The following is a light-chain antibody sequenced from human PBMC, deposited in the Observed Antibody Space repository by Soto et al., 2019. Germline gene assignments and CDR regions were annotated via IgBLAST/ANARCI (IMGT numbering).Light chain of an antibody. CDR2: GAS. CDR1: QNIRGF. J-gene: IGKJ4*01. V-gene: IGKV1-39*01. Sequence: DILMTQSPSSLSASVGDRVTITCRASQNIRGFLHWYQQKPGKAPKLLIYGASSVQSGVPSGFSGSGSGTDFTLTISSLQPEDFATYYCQQCYSTPPTFGGGTKVDIK. CDR3: QQCYSTPPT.